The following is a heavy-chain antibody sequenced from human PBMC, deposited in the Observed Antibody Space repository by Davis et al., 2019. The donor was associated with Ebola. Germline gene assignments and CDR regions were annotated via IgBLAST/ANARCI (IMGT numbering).Heavy chain of an antibody. CDR2: IFYTGSM. CDR1: GGSMTDGKYY. D-gene: IGHD1-1*01. V-gene: IGHV4-39*01. J-gene: IGHJ4*02. CDR3: ARRPVTQIWSQGAFDF. Sequence: SETLSLTCAVSGGSMTDGKYYWAWIRQPPGKGLEWIATIFYTGSMYYSPSLKSRVTISVQKSKNQFSLKVTALTAADTAVYYCARRPVTQIWSQGAFDFWAQGTLVTVSS.